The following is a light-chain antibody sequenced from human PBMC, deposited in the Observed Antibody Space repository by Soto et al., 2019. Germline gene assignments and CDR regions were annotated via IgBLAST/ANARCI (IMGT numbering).Light chain of an antibody. CDR2: GAS. J-gene: IGKJ1*01. CDR3: QQYNNWPPWT. CDR1: QSVSSR. Sequence: EIVLTQSPVTLSLSPGERATLSCRASQSVSSRLAWYQQKPGQAPRLLIYGASTRATGIPARFSGSGSGTEFTLTISSLQSEDFAVYYCQQYNNWPPWTFGQGTKVDIK. V-gene: IGKV3-15*01.